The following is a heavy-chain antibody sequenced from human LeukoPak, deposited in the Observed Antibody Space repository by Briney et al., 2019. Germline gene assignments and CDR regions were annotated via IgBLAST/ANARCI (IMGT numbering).Heavy chain of an antibody. J-gene: IGHJ5*01. Sequence: PGGSLRLSCAASGFTFSSYSMNWVRQAPGKGLDWVSYISSSGSTISYAYSVKGRFTISRDNAKNSLYLQMNSLRAEDTAVYYCARVPDYGDYGWFDSWGQGTMVTVSS. CDR3: ARVPDYGDYGWFDS. CDR2: ISSSGSTI. CDR1: GFTFSSYS. D-gene: IGHD4-17*01. V-gene: IGHV3-48*04.